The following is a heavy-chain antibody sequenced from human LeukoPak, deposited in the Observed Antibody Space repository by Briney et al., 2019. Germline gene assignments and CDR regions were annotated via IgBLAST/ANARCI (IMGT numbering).Heavy chain of an antibody. Sequence: EASVKVSCKASGYTFTSYAMHWVRQAPGQRLEWMGWINAGNGNTKYSQKFQGRVTITRDTSASTAYMGLSSLRSEDTAVYYCARGLVDCSSTSCYGGNWFDPWGQGTLVTVSS. J-gene: IGHJ5*02. V-gene: IGHV1-3*01. CDR2: INAGNGNT. D-gene: IGHD2-2*01. CDR3: ARGLVDCSSTSCYGGNWFDP. CDR1: GYTFTSYA.